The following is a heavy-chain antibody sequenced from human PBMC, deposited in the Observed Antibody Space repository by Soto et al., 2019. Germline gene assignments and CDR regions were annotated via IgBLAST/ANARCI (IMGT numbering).Heavy chain of an antibody. CDR3: AGDIPQSIAALDY. J-gene: IGHJ4*02. CDR1: GFTFSSYS. V-gene: IGHV3-21*01. CDR2: ISSSSSYI. Sequence: GGSLRLSCAASGFTFSSYSMNWVRQAPGKGLEWVSSISSSSSYIYYADSVKGRFTISRDNAKNSLYLQMNSLRAEDTAVYYCAGDIPQSIAALDYWGQGTLVTVSS. D-gene: IGHD6-6*01.